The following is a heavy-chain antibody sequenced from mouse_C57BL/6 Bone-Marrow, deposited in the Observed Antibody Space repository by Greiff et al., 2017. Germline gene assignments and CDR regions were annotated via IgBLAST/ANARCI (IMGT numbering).Heavy chain of an antibody. CDR1: GYTFTSYW. CDR3: ARDGYYGGAMDY. Sequence: QVQLKQPGAELVKPGASVKLSCKASGYTFTSYWMHWVKQRPGQGLEWIGMIHPNSGSTNYNEKFKSKATLTVDKSSSTAYMQLSILTSEDSAVYYCARDGYYGGAMDYWGQGTSVTVSS. V-gene: IGHV1-64*01. D-gene: IGHD2-3*01. CDR2: IHPNSGST. J-gene: IGHJ4*01.